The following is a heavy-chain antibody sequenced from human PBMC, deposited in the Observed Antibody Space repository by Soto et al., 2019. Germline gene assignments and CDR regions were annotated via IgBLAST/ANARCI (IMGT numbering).Heavy chain of an antibody. CDR3: TRDIFRTITTVDF. D-gene: IGHD4-4*01. CDR1: GFDFDDHA. Sequence: EVQLVESGGGLVQPGRSLRLSCVASGFDFDDHAMSWVRQAPGKGLEWVPGISWNGAFIGYANSVRGRFTISRDDAKNSLYLQMNSLRPEDTALYYCTRDIFRTITTVDFWGQGTLVTVSS. V-gene: IGHV3-9*01. J-gene: IGHJ4*02. CDR2: ISWNGAFI.